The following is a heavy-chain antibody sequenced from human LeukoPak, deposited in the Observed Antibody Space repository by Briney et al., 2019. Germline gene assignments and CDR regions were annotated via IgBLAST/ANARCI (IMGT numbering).Heavy chain of an antibody. CDR3: ARDYYDSSGYYSENPEIVGPGQSDDY. D-gene: IGHD3-22*01. Sequence: PGRSLRLSCAASGFTFDDYAMHWVRQAPGKGLEWVSSISSSSSYIYYADSVKGRFTISRDNAKNSLYLQMNSLRAEDTAVYYCARDYYDSSGYYSENPEIVGPGQSDDYWGQGTLVTVSS. J-gene: IGHJ4*02. CDR2: ISSSSSYI. CDR1: GFTFDDYA. V-gene: IGHV3-21*01.